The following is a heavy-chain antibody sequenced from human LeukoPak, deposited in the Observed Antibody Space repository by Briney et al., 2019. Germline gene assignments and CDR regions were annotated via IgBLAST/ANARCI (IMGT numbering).Heavy chain of an antibody. CDR1: GGSISSSSYY. V-gene: IGHV4-39*07. J-gene: IGHJ5*02. Sequence: SETLSLTCTVSGGSISSSSYYWGWIRQPPGKGLEWIGSIYYSGSTHYNPSLKSRVTISVDTSKNQFSLKLSSVTAADTAVYYCARDNVEMATIYWRHNWFDPWGQGTLVTVSS. CDR3: ARDNVEMATIYWRHNWFDP. CDR2: IYYSGST. D-gene: IGHD5-24*01.